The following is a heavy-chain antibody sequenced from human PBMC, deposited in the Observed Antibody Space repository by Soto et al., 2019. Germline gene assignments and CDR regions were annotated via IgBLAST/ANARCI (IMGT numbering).Heavy chain of an antibody. CDR1: GFTFINFA. Sequence: LRLSCAASGFTFINFAMHWVRQAPGKGLEWVSAISGSGGSTYYADSVKGRFTISRDNSKNTLYLQMNSLRAEDTAVYYCAKGEELLGDGAFDIWGQGXMVTVSS. CDR3: AKGEELLGDGAFDI. CDR2: ISGSGGST. J-gene: IGHJ3*02. V-gene: IGHV3-23*01. D-gene: IGHD1-26*01.